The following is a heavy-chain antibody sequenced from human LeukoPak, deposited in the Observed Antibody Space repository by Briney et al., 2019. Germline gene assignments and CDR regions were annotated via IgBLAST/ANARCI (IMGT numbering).Heavy chain of an antibody. CDR1: GGTFSSYA. CDR3: ARARYDSSGYDAFDI. Sequence: SVTLSCTASGGTFSSYAISWVRQALGQGLEWMGRIIPILGIANYAQKFQGRVTITADKSTGRAYWERSRLRSEDTAVYYCARARYDSSGYDAFDIWGQGTMVTVSS. CDR2: IIPILGIA. V-gene: IGHV1-69*04. D-gene: IGHD3-22*01. J-gene: IGHJ3*02.